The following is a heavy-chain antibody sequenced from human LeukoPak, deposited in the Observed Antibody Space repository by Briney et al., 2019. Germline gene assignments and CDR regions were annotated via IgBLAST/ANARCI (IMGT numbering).Heavy chain of an antibody. CDR2: IYSNENT. Sequence: SETLSLTCTVSGGSLTSYYWSWIRQPAGKGLEWIGRIYSNENTNYNPTLKSRVTMSVDTSKNQFSLKLSSVTAADTAVYYCARGGTTPYYFDDWVQATLVTVSS. J-gene: IGHJ4*02. CDR3: ARGGTTPYYFDD. CDR1: GGSLTSYY. V-gene: IGHV4-4*07. D-gene: IGHD2-15*01.